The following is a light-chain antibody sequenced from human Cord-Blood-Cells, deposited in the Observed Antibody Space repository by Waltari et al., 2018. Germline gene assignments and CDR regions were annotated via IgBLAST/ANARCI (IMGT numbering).Light chain of an antibody. CDR1: SSDAGGYNY. CDR2: DVS. CDR3: CSYAGSYTWV. Sequence: QSALTQPRSVSGSPGQSVTISCTGTSSDAGGYNYLSWYQQHPGKAPKLMIYDVSKRPSGVPDRFSGSKSGNTASLTISGLQAEDEADYYCCSYAGSYTWVFGGWTKLTVL. V-gene: IGLV2-11*01. J-gene: IGLJ3*02.